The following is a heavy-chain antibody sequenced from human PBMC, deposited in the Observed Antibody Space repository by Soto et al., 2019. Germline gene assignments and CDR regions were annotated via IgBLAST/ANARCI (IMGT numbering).Heavy chain of an antibody. J-gene: IGHJ4*02. V-gene: IGHV4-39*01. D-gene: IGHD3-10*01. CDR1: GDSITSNSYF. CDR2: IHYSGST. Sequence: PSETQSLTCTVSGDSITSNSYFWAWIRQPPGKGLEWIGNIHYSGSTYYDSSLKSRVTISVDTSKNQFSLKLSSVTAADTAVYYCARHGYFGSGTYYIPDYWGQGTLVTVSS. CDR3: ARHGYFGSGTYYIPDY.